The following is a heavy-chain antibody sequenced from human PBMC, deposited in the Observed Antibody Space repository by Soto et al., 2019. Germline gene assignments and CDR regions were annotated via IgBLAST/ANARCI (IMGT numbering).Heavy chain of an antibody. CDR1: GFIFSGYS. CDR3: ARGRTNIVTTGRLDY. V-gene: IGHV3-23*01. CDR2: INGGGGAT. J-gene: IGHJ4*02. Sequence: PGGSLRLSCTASGFIFSGYSMNWVRQAPGKGLEWVSGINGGGGATSYADSVKGRFTISRDNSKNTLYLQMNSLRAEDTAVYYCARGRTNIVTTGRLDYWGQGTLVTVSS. D-gene: IGHD5-12*01.